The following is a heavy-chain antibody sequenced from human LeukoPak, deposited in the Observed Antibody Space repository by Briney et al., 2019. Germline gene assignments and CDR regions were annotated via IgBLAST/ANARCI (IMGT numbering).Heavy chain of an antibody. CDR1: GFTFSNYA. Sequence: GGSLRLSCAASGFTFSNYAMSWVRQAPGKGLEWVSTISNTGSDTYYADSVKGQFTISRDNSENTLYLQMNNLRAEDTAIHYCAKVPYSDYGSGRPPFMDVWGQGTTVAVSS. CDR2: ISNTGSDT. V-gene: IGHV3-23*01. CDR3: AKVPYSDYGSGRPPFMDV. J-gene: IGHJ6*02. D-gene: IGHD3-10*01.